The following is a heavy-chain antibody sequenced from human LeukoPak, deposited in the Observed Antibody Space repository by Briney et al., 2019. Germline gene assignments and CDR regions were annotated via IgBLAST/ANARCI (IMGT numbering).Heavy chain of an antibody. V-gene: IGHV3-48*01. CDR3: ATGGSSGHYFDY. Sequence: GGSLRLSCTASGFTFSSYSMNWVRQAPGKGLEWVSYISTSSRIIHHAVSVKGRFTISRDNAKSSLYLQMDSLRAEDTAVYYCATGGSSGHYFDYWGQGTLVTVSS. CDR2: ISTSSRII. J-gene: IGHJ4*02. D-gene: IGHD6-6*01. CDR1: GFTFSSYS.